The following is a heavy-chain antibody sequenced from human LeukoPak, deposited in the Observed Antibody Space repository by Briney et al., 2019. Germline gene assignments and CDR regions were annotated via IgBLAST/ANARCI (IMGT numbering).Heavy chain of an antibody. CDR2: IHPNNGAT. D-gene: IGHD3-10*01. CDR1: GYTFTGSGWY. J-gene: IGHJ4*02. Sequence: ASVKVSCKASGYTFTGSGWYLYWLRQAPGQGLECVGWIHPNNGATLYAQKFQGRVAMTTDTCISTAYMELSRLRPDDTAMYYCARDGPAQMVDFDYWGQGTLVTVSS. CDR3: ARDGPAQMVDFDY. V-gene: IGHV1-2*02.